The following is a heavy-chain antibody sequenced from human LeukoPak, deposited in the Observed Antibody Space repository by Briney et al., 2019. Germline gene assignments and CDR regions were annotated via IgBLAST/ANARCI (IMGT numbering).Heavy chain of an antibody. J-gene: IGHJ4*02. V-gene: IGHV4-34*01. D-gene: IGHD2-2*01. CDR1: GGSFSGYY. CDR2: INHSGST. CDR3: ARHGGRDIVVVPGFEARYKYFHY. Sequence: SETLSLTCAVYGGSFSGYYWSWIRQPPGKGLEWIGEINHSGSTNYNPSLKSRVTISVDTSKNQFSLKLSSVTAADTAVYYCARHGGRDIVVVPGFEARYKYFHYWGQGTLVTVSS.